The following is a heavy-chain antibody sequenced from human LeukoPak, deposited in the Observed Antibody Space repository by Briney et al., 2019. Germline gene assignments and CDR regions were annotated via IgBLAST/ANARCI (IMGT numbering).Heavy chain of an antibody. V-gene: IGHV3-66*01. CDR3: AKEQSTFGELNP. CDR1: GFTVSSNY. CDR2: IYSGGST. Sequence: GGSLRLSCAASGFTVSSNYMSWVRQAPGKGLEWVSVIYSGGSTYYADSVKGRFTISRDNSKNTLYLQMNSLRAEDTAVYYCAKEQSTFGELNPWGQGTLVTVSS. J-gene: IGHJ5*02. D-gene: IGHD3-10*01.